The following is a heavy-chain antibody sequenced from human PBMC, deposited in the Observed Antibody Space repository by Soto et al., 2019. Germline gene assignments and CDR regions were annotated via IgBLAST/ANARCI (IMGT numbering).Heavy chain of an antibody. CDR1: GYSFTSYW. Sequence: PGESVTISGKGSGYSFTSYWIGWVRQMPGKGLEWMGIIYPGDSDTRYSPSFQGQVTISAAKSISTAYLQWSSLKASDTAMYYCATLGVVGAAGLPYGMDVWGQGPTVTVSS. V-gene: IGHV5-51*01. J-gene: IGHJ6*02. CDR2: IYPGDSDT. CDR3: ATLGVVGAAGLPYGMDV. D-gene: IGHD2-15*01.